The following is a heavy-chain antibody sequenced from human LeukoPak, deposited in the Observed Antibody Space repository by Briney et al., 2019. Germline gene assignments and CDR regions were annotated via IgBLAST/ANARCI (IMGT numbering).Heavy chain of an antibody. CDR2: IYYSGST. CDR3: ARDISEGMSSGYLVDY. CDR1: GGSISSSSYY. D-gene: IGHD6-19*01. Sequence: SETLSLTCTVSGGSISSSSYYWGWIRQPPGKGLEWIGSIYYSGSTYYNPSLKSRVTISVDTSKNQFSLKLSSVTAADTAVYYCARDISEGMSSGYLVDYWGQGTLVTVSS. V-gene: IGHV4-39*07. J-gene: IGHJ4*02.